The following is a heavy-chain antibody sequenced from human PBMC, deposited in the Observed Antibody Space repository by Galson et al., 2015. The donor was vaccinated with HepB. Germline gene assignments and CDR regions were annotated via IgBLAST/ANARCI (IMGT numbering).Heavy chain of an antibody. J-gene: IGHJ4*02. Sequence: SLRLSCAASGFNFANYVMNWVRQAPGKGLEWVSSISGSGGCTYYRGSFKGRFTISRDNSKNTVYLQMKSLRADDTAVYYCAKCSGSNWFVPHHFDSWGQGTLVTVSS. CDR3: AKCSGSNWFVPHHFDS. V-gene: IGHV3-23*01. CDR1: GFNFANYV. D-gene: IGHD6-13*01. CDR2: ISGSGGCT.